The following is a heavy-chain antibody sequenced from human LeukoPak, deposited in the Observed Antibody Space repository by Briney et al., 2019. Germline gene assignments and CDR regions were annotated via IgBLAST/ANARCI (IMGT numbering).Heavy chain of an antibody. Sequence: PGGSLRLSCAASGFTFSSYEMNWVRQAPGKGLEWVSYISSSGSTIYYADSVKGRFTISRDNAKNSLYLQMNSLRAEDTAVYYCAKDRCSSTSCYLFDYWGQGTLVTVSS. D-gene: IGHD2-2*01. CDR1: GFTFSSYE. J-gene: IGHJ4*02. CDR3: AKDRCSSTSCYLFDY. CDR2: ISSSGSTI. V-gene: IGHV3-48*03.